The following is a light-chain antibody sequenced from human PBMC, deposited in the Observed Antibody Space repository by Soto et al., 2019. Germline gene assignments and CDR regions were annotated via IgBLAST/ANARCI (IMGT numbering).Light chain of an antibody. CDR1: SSDVGSYNI. V-gene: IGLV2-23*02. CDR3: GSHAGSPFIYV. CDR2: EVS. Sequence: QSVMTQPASVSGSPGQSITSSCTGPSSDVGSYNIVSWYQQHPGKAPKLMIYEVSKRPSGLSNRFSGAKSGNRASLTISGLQAEEEAHHYCGSHAGSPFIYVFGTGTRATVL. J-gene: IGLJ1*01.